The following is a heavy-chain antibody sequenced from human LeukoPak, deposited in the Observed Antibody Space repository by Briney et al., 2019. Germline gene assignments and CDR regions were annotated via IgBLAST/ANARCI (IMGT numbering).Heavy chain of an antibody. J-gene: IGHJ5*02. V-gene: IGHV3-30*04. Sequence: GGSLRLSCAASGFTFSSYAMHWVRQAPGKGLEWVAVISYDGSNKYYADSVKGRFTISRDNSKNTLYLQMNSLRAEDTAVYYCAREMGIAAAGTWFNPWGQGTLVTVSS. CDR3: AREMGIAAAGTWFNP. CDR1: GFTFSSYA. CDR2: ISYDGSNK. D-gene: IGHD6-13*01.